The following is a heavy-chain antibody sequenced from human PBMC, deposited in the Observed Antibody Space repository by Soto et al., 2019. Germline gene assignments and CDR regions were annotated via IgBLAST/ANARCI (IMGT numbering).Heavy chain of an antibody. V-gene: IGHV3-23*01. CDR2: LVDSSGRT. CDR1: GFTFSRYA. Sequence: EGPLLESGGGLVQPGGSLRLSCAASGFTFSRYAMSWVRQAPGKGPEWVSLVDSSGRTYYTDSVKGRFTVSRDNSENTVYLQLNSLRVEDRAVYYCAKWLRSWNYYCDYLGQGTLVTGSS. D-gene: IGHD1-7*01. J-gene: IGHJ4*02. CDR3: AKWLRSWNYYCDY.